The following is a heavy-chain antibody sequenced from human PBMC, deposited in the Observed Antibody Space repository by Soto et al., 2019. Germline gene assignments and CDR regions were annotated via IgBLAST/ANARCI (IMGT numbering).Heavy chain of an antibody. CDR1: GFTFSSYA. CDR3: ARDPFSGSSQLYYGMDV. J-gene: IGHJ6*02. V-gene: IGHV3-30-3*01. D-gene: IGHD3-10*01. CDR2: ISYDGSNK. Sequence: QVQLVEAGGGVVQPGRSLRLSCAASGFTFSSYAVHWVRQAPGKGLEWVAVISYDGSNKYYADSVKGRFTISRDNSKNPLYLQMNSLRAEDTAVYYCARDPFSGSSQLYYGMDVWGQVTTVTASS.